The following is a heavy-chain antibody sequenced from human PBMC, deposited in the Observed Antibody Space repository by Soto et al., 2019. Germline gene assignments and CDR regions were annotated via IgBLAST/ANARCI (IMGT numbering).Heavy chain of an antibody. V-gene: IGHV1-8*01. CDR2: MNPNSGNT. CDR1: GYTFTSYD. CDR3: ARGYDSSGYQYYYYYYGMDV. Sequence: QVQLVQSGAEVKKPGASVKVSCKASGYTFTSYDINWVRQATGQGLEWMVWMNPNSGNTGYAQKFQGRVTMTRNTSISTAYMELSSLRSEDTAVYYCARGYDSSGYQYYYYYYGMDVWGQGTTVTVS. J-gene: IGHJ6*02. D-gene: IGHD3-22*01.